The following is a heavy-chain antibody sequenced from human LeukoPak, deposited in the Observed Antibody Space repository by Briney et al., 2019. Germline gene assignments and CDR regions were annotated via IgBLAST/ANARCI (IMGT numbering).Heavy chain of an antibody. J-gene: IGHJ4*02. CDR2: IRYDGSNK. Sequence: GGSLRLSCAASGFTFSSYGMHWVRQAPGKGLEWVAFIRYDGSNKYYADSVKGRFTISRDNSKNTLYLQMNSLRAEDTAVYYCAKDRSASGWFFDYWGQGTLVTVSS. V-gene: IGHV3-30*02. D-gene: IGHD6-19*01. CDR1: GFTFSSYG. CDR3: AKDRSASGWFFDY.